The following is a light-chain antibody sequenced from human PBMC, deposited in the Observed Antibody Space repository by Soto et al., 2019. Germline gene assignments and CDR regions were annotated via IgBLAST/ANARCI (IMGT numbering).Light chain of an antibody. J-gene: IGKJ2*01. Sequence: DIQMTQSPSSLSASVGDRVTITCRASQGIDNYLAWFQQKPGKAPESLIYAASSLQSGVPSKFSGSGSGTDFTLTISSLQPEDFATYYCQQYNSYPYTFGQGTKLEIK. CDR3: QQYNSYPYT. CDR1: QGIDNY. CDR2: AAS. V-gene: IGKV1-16*02.